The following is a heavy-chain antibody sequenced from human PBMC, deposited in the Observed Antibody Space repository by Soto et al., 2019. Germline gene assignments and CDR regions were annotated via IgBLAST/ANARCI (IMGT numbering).Heavy chain of an antibody. CDR3: ASCAVAATSYWYFHL. Sequence: QVQLVESGGGVVQPGRSLRLSCAASGYTFSSYAIHWVRQAPGKGLEWVAVISYDGNNKYYVDSVKGRFTISRDNSKNMLYLQMNSLRVEDTAVYYCASCAVAATSYWYFHLWGRGTLVTVSS. CDR2: ISYDGNNK. D-gene: IGHD1-26*01. CDR1: GYTFSSYA. V-gene: IGHV3-30-3*01. J-gene: IGHJ2*01.